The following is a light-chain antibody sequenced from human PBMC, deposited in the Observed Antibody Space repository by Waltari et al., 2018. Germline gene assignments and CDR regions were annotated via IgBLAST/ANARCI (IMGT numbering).Light chain of an antibody. CDR2: EVS. J-gene: IGKJ1*01. CDR1: RSLFDSEDGNTY. Sequence: DMAMTQTHLSLPVTLGERASSSWRHGRSLFDSEDGNTYLDWYLQKPGQSPQLLIYEVSNRASGVPDRFSGSGSDTDFTLKISRVEAEDVGVYYCMQGIEYPPTFGQGTKVEIK. V-gene: IGKV2-40*01. CDR3: MQGIEYPPT.